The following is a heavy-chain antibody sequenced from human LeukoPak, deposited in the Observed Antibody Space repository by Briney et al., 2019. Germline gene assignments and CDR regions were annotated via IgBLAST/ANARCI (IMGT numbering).Heavy chain of an antibody. Sequence: SETLSLTCTVSGGSISSGDYYWRWIRQPPGKGLEWIGYIYYSGSTYYNPSLKSRVTISVDTSKNQFSLKLSSVTAADTAVYYCARDSDYGDRRGAWGQGTLVTVSS. CDR1: GGSISSGDYY. V-gene: IGHV4-30-4*01. CDR3: ARDSDYGDRRGA. J-gene: IGHJ5*02. CDR2: IYYSGST. D-gene: IGHD4-17*01.